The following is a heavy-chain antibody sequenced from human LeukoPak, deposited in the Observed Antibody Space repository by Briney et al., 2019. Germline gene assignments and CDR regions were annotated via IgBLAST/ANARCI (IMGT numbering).Heavy chain of an antibody. V-gene: IGHV4-39*07. CDR3: ARAGLYDSSGYPPYYGMDV. CDR2: IYYSGST. J-gene: IGHJ6*02. Sequence: SETLSLTCTVSGGSISSSSYYWGWIRQPPGKGLEWIGSIYYSGSTYYNPSLKSRVTISVDRSKNQFSLKLSSVTAADTAVYYCARAGLYDSSGYPPYYGMDVWGQGTTVTVSS. D-gene: IGHD3-22*01. CDR1: GGSISSSSYY.